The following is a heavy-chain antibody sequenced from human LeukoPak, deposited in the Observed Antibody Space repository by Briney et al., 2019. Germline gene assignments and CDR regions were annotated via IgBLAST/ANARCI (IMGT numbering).Heavy chain of an antibody. CDR3: ARGDLPTTYFDY. J-gene: IGHJ4*02. V-gene: IGHV4-31*03. CDR2: IYYSGST. Sequence: SETLSLTCTVSGGSISSGGYYWSWIRQHPGKGLEWIGYIYYSGSTYYNPSLKSRVTISVDTSKNQFSLKLSSVTAADTAVYYYARGDLPTTYFDYWGQGTLVTVSS. CDR1: GGSISSGGYY. D-gene: IGHD1-1*01.